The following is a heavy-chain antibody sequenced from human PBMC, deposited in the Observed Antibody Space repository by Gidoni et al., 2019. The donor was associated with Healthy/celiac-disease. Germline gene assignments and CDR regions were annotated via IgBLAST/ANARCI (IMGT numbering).Heavy chain of an antibody. J-gene: IGHJ4*02. CDR2: FDPEDGET. Sequence: QVQLVQSGAEVKKPGASVTVSCKVSGSALTELSMHWLRQAPGKGLEWMGGFDPEDGETIYAQKFQGRVTRTEDTSTDTAYMELSSLRSEDTAVYYCATAGSSGWYRRLDYWGQGTLVTVSS. CDR3: ATAGSSGWYRRLDY. D-gene: IGHD6-19*01. CDR1: GSALTELS. V-gene: IGHV1-24*01.